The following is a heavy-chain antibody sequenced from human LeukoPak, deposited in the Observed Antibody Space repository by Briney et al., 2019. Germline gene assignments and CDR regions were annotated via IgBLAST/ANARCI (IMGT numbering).Heavy chain of an antibody. J-gene: IGHJ4*02. Sequence: GGSLRLSCVASGITVSRSYMSWVRRAPGKGLEWVSVIYSGGNTYYADSVKGRFTISRDNSKNTLYLQMNSLRAEDTAVYYCASHSSSWYGFDYWGQGTLVTVSS. CDR1: GITVSRSY. V-gene: IGHV3-53*01. CDR2: IYSGGNT. CDR3: ASHSSSWYGFDY. D-gene: IGHD6-13*01.